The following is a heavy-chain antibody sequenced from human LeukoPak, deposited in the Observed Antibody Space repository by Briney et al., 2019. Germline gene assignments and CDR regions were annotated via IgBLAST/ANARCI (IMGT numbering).Heavy chain of an antibody. V-gene: IGHV3-23*01. Sequence: GGSLRLSCAASGFTFSNYAMSWVRQAPGKGLEWVSVISGSGGSTYYADSVKGRFTISRDNAENTLYLQMNSLRAEDTAVYYCARGVSSGLYYFDYWGQGTLVTVSS. J-gene: IGHJ4*02. D-gene: IGHD6-19*01. CDR1: GFTFSNYA. CDR2: ISGSGGST. CDR3: ARGVSSGLYYFDY.